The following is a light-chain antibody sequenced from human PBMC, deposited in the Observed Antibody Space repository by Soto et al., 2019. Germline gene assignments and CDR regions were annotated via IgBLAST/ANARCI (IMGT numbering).Light chain of an antibody. V-gene: IGLV3-1*01. CDR2: QDN. CDR1: KLGDKY. CDR3: QAWDSSTGV. Sequence: SYELTQPPSVSVSPGQTASITCSGDKLGDKYACWYQQKPGQSPVLVIYQDNKRPSGIPERFSGSNSGNTATLTISRTQAVDEADYYCQAWDSSTGVFGGGTKVTVL. J-gene: IGLJ2*01.